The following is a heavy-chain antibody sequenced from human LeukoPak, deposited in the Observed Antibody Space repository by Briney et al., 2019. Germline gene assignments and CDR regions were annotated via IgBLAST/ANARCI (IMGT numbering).Heavy chain of an antibody. CDR1: GYTFTSYD. CDR3: ARVSMRVRGARRFDP. D-gene: IGHD3-10*01. CDR2: MSPDSGNT. Sequence: ASVKVSCKASGYTFTSYDVNWVRQATGQGLEWMGWMSPDSGNTGYAQKFQGRVTMTRDTSISTAYLDLSSLTSEDRAVYYCARVSMRVRGARRFDPWGQATLVTVSS. V-gene: IGHV1-8*01. J-gene: IGHJ5*02.